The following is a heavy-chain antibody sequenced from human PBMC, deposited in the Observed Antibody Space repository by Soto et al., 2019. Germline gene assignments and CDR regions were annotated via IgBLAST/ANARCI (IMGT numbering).Heavy chain of an antibody. Sequence: QVQLQESGPGQVRPSETLSLSCSVSGDSISGGDVYWSWIRQSPRKALEWIAHISYGGYTFYNPSLKSRVTMSVDTSRNQVSLKLRSVTAAVTAVYYCATVNGSFLSFFDNWGQGTLVTVSS. V-gene: IGHV4-30-4*08. CDR3: ATVNGSFLSFFDN. J-gene: IGHJ4*02. CDR1: GDSISGGDVY. D-gene: IGHD2-8*01. CDR2: ISYGGYT.